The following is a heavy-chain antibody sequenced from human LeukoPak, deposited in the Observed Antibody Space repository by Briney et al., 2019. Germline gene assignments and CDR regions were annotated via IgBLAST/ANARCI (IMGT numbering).Heavy chain of an antibody. J-gene: IGHJ4*02. CDR2: ISSRRSNK. Sequence: PGGSLRLSCAASGFTFHFYSMTWVRQAPGKGLEWVSYISSRRSNKYYTDSVKGRFNVSRDNPKNSLNLQMNSLRDEDTGVYYCARGEEYWGQGTLVTVSS. CDR3: ARGEEY. CDR1: GFTFHFYS. V-gene: IGHV3-48*02.